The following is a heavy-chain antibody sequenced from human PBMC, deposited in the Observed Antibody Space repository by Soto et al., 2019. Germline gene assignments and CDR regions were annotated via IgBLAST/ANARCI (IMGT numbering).Heavy chain of an antibody. CDR3: ARNYDSSGYHPGYYFDY. CDR2: IYYSGST. V-gene: IGHV4-59*01. J-gene: IGHJ4*02. D-gene: IGHD3-22*01. Sequence: SETLSLTCTVSGGSISSYYWSWIRQPPGKGLEWIGYIYYSGSTNYNPSLKSRVTISVDMSKNQFSLKLSSVTAADTAVYYCARNYDSSGYHPGYYFDYWGQGTLVTVSS. CDR1: GGSISSYY.